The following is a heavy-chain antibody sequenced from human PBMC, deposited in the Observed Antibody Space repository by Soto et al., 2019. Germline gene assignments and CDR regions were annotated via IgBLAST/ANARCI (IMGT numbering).Heavy chain of an antibody. CDR3: ARDFKVGATDY. Sequence: QVQLVQSGAEVKKPGASVKVSCKASGYTFTSYYMHWVRQAPGQGLEWMGIINPSGGSTSYAQKFQGRVTMTRDTSTSTVYMELSSPRSEDTAVYYCARDFKVGATDYWGQGTLVTVSS. CDR2: INPSGGST. V-gene: IGHV1-46*01. J-gene: IGHJ4*02. CDR1: GYTFTSYY. D-gene: IGHD1-26*01.